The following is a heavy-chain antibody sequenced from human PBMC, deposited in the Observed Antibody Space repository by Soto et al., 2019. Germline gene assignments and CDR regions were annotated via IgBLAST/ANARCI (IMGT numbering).Heavy chain of an antibody. D-gene: IGHD3-22*01. CDR1: GGSISSSSYY. CDR3: ARARSYYYDSSGYPYYFDY. V-gene: IGHV4-39*01. J-gene: IGHJ4*02. Sequence: PSETLSLTCTVSGGSISSSSYYWGWIRQPPGKGLEWIGSIYYSGSTYYNPSLKSRVTISVDTSKNQFSLKLSSVTAADTAVYYCARARSYYYDSSGYPYYFDYWGQGTLVTVSS. CDR2: IYYSGST.